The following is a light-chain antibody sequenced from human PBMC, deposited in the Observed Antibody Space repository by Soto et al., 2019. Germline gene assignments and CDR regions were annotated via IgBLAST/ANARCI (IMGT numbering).Light chain of an antibody. CDR2: AAS. J-gene: IGKJ2*01. V-gene: IGKV1-17*03. CDR3: LQHNTYPHT. Sequence: DTPMPQSPSAMSASVGDRVTITCRASRDITNYVAWFQQKPGQVPKRLIYAASSLHRGVPSRFSGSGSGTEFTLTISSLQPEDFATYYCLQHNTYPHTFGQGTKLEIK. CDR1: RDITNY.